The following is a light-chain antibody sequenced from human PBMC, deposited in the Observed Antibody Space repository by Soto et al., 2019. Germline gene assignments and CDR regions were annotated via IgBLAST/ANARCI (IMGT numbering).Light chain of an antibody. CDR2: EVS. Sequence: QSALTQPPSASGSPGQSVTISCTGTTNDIGGYVYVSWYQQHPGKAPKLIIYEVSRRPSGVPDRFSGSRSGNSASLTVSGLQAEDEADYYCSSCTGSNHLGVFGTGTKLTVL. CDR3: SSCTGSNHLGV. CDR1: TNDIGGYVY. J-gene: IGLJ1*01. V-gene: IGLV2-8*01.